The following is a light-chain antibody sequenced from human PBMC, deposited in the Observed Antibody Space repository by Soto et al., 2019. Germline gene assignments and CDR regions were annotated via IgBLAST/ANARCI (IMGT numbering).Light chain of an antibody. CDR3: SSYTISSTWV. Sequence: QSVLTQPASVSGSPGQSITISCTGSSSDVGGYHYVSWYQQYPGEAPKLVIYEVTNRPSGVSDRFSGSKSDNTASLTISGLQAEDEADYYCSSYTISSTWVFGGGTKLTVL. V-gene: IGLV2-14*01. J-gene: IGLJ3*02. CDR1: SSDVGGYHY. CDR2: EVT.